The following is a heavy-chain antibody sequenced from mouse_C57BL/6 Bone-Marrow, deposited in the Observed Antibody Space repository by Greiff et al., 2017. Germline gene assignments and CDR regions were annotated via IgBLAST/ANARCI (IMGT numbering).Heavy chain of an antibody. CDR2: ISDGGSYT. D-gene: IGHD2-4*01. J-gene: IGHJ4*01. CDR1: GFTFSSYA. CDR3: ARDYDSAYYAMDY. V-gene: IGHV5-4*01. Sequence: EVKVVESGGGLVKPGGSLKLSCAASGFTFSSYAMSWVRQTPEKRLEWVATISDGGSYTYYPDNVKGRFTISRDNAKNNLYLQMSHLKSEDTAMYYCARDYDSAYYAMDYWGQGTSVTVSS.